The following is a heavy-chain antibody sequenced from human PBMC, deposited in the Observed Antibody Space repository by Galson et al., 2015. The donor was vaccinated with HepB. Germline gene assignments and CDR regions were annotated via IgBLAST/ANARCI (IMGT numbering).Heavy chain of an antibody. D-gene: IGHD3-22*01. CDR1: GFTFGDYA. CDR3: TRGYYYDSSGYYYVGYFQH. J-gene: IGHJ1*01. Sequence: SLRLSCAASGFTFGDYAMSWFRQAPGKGLEWVGFIRSKAYGGTTEYAASVKGRFTISRDDSKSIAYLQMNSLKTGDTAVYYCTRGYYYDSSGYYYVGYFQHWGQGTLVTGSS. V-gene: IGHV3-49*03. CDR2: IRSKAYGGTT.